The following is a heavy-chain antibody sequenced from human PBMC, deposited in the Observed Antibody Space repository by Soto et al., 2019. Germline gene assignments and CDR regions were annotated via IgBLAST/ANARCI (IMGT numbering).Heavy chain of an antibody. J-gene: IGHJ3*01. CDR1: GFTFSSYA. CDR3: VRGDRGGFDL. Sequence: PGGSLRLSCAASGFTFSSYAMSWVRQAPGKGLEWVSAIGGSGGDTYYVGSVKGRFTISRDNSRNMLYLQMNSLRAEDTAVYYCVRGDRGGFDLWGQGTAVTVSS. D-gene: IGHD2-21*02. V-gene: IGHV3-23*01. CDR2: IGGSGGDT.